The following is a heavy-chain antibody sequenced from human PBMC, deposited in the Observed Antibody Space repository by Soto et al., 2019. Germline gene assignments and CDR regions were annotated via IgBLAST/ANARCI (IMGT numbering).Heavy chain of an antibody. V-gene: IGHV1-69*01. Sequence: QVQLVQSGAEVKKPGSSVKVSCKASGGTFSSYAISWVRQAPGQGLEWMGGIIPIFGTANYAQKFQGRVTITEDESTSTAYMELSSLRSEDTAVYYCARGGSSGWYHDRDYYGMDVWGQGTTVTVSS. CDR2: IIPIFGTA. CDR3: ARGGSSGWYHDRDYYGMDV. D-gene: IGHD6-19*01. CDR1: GGTFSSYA. J-gene: IGHJ6*02.